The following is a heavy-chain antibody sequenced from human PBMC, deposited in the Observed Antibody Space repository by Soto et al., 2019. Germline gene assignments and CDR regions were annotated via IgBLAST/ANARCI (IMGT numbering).Heavy chain of an antibody. CDR1: GGTFSSYA. V-gene: IGHV1-69*01. J-gene: IGHJ4*02. CDR2: IIPIFGTA. CDR3: AREKSHSNNLLGQFDY. Sequence: QVQLVQSGAEVKKPGSSVKVSCKASGGTFSSYAISWVRQAPGQGLEWMGGIIPIFGTANYAQKFQGRVTITADESTSTAYRELSSLRSEDTAVYYCAREKSHSNNLLGQFDYWGQGTLVTVSS. D-gene: IGHD4-4*01.